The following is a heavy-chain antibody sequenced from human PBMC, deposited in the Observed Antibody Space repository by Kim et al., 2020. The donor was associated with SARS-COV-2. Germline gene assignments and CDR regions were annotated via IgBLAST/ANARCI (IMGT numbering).Heavy chain of an antibody. CDR1: GFTFSSYG. Sequence: GGSLRLSCAASGFTFSSYGMNWVRQAPGKGLEWVAVIRDDGSNTYYADSVKGRFTISRDNSKNTLYLQMNSLRAEDTAVYYCARDILVGATSYGMDLWGQGPTVSVS. CDR2: IRDDGSNT. J-gene: IGHJ6*01. D-gene: IGHD1-26*01. CDR3: ARDILVGATSYGMDL. V-gene: IGHV3-33*01.